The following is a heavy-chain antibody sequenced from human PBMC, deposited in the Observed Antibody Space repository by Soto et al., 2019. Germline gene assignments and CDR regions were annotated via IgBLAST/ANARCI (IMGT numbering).Heavy chain of an antibody. D-gene: IGHD3-16*01. Sequence: EVQLVETGGGLIQPGGSLRLSCAVSGFTVSSNYMSWVCQAPGKGLEWVSVIYSSGNTYYADSVKARFNVSRDKSKNTVYLQMNSLRAEDTAMYYCARVSSPFGYWGQGTLVTVSS. J-gene: IGHJ4*02. CDR3: ARVSSPFGY. V-gene: IGHV3-53*02. CDR1: GFTVSSNY. CDR2: IYSSGNT.